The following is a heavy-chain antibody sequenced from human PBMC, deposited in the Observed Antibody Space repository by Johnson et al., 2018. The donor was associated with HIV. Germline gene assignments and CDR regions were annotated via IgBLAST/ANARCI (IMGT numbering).Heavy chain of an antibody. Sequence: VQLVESGGGVVQPGRSLRLSCAASGFTFSSYGMHWVRQAPGKGLEYVSAISSNGGSTYYANSVKGRFTISRDNAKNSLYLQMNSLRAEDTALYYCASRMYSGSSGGAFDIWGQGTMVTVSS. CDR1: GFTFSSYG. CDR3: ASRMYSGSSGGAFDI. D-gene: IGHD1-26*01. V-gene: IGHV3-64*01. J-gene: IGHJ3*02. CDR2: ISSNGGST.